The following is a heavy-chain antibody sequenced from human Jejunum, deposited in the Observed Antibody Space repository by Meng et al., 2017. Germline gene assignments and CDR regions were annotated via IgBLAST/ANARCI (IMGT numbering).Heavy chain of an antibody. V-gene: IGHV3-23*01. Sequence: GESLKISCAASGFTFSSYAMTWVRQAPGKGLEWVSGISGSGGTTYYADSLKGRFTISRDNSENTLYLQINSLRADDTAVYYCARSDYIRPPRYFESWGRGILVTVSS. J-gene: IGHJ4*02. D-gene: IGHD4-11*01. CDR2: ISGSGGTT. CDR1: GFTFSSYA. CDR3: ARSDYIRPPRYFES.